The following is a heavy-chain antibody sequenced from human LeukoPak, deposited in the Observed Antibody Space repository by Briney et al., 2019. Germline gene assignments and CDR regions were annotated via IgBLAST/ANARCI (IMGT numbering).Heavy chain of an antibody. V-gene: IGHV3-23*01. J-gene: IGHJ4*02. CDR1: GFTFSNYA. D-gene: IGHD3-22*01. CDR2: ISASGANT. CDR3: AKGAPRPYASSGYYC. Sequence: GGSLRLSCAASGFTFSNYAMSWVRQAPGKGLEGVSGISASGANTYYADSVKGRFTISRDNSRNTLYLQMNSLRAEDTAIYYCAKGAPRPYASSGYYCWGQGSLVTVSS.